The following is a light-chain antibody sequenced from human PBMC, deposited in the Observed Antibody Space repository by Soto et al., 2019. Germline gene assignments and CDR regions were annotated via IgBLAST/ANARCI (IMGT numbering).Light chain of an antibody. CDR1: SSDIGAFNY. CDR2: GVT. Sequence: QSVLTQPASVSGSPGQSITISGTGSSSDIGAFNYVAWYQQHPGKAPKLIIHGVTNRPSGVSSRFSGSKSDYTASLTISGLQAEDEADYYCSSYTTAFFYVFGTGTKVTVL. CDR3: SSYTTAFFYV. J-gene: IGLJ1*01. V-gene: IGLV2-14*01.